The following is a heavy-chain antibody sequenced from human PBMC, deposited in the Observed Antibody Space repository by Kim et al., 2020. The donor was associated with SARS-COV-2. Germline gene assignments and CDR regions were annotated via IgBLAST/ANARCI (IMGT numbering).Heavy chain of an antibody. V-gene: IGHV4-61*07. D-gene: IGHD2-2*01. J-gene: IGHJ6*02. CDR3: ARPPPSRYQPMDV. Sequence: SNPTLKSRVTIALDTSKHQFSLKLSSVTAADTAVYYCARPPPSRYQPMDVWGQGTTVTVSS.